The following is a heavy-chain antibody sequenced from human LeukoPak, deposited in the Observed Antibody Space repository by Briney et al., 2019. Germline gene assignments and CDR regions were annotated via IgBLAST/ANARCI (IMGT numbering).Heavy chain of an antibody. V-gene: IGHV1-8*03. CDR1: GYTFTSYD. D-gene: IGHD6-13*01. Sequence: ASVKVSCKASGYTFTSYDINWVRQATGQGLEWMGWMNPNSGNTGYAQKFQGRVTITRNTSISTAYMELSSLRSEDTAVYYCARDYSSSWYIGGFDPWGQGTLVTVSS. J-gene: IGHJ5*02. CDR2: MNPNSGNT. CDR3: ARDYSSSWYIGGFDP.